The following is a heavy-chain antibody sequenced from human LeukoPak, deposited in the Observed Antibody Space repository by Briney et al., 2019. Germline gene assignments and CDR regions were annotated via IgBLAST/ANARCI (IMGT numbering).Heavy chain of an antibody. CDR2: IYTSGST. CDR1: GGSINSGSYY. D-gene: IGHD4-11*01. Sequence: SETLSLTCTVSGGSINSGSYYWSWIRQPAGKGLEWIGRIYTSGSTNYNPSLKSRVTISIDTYKNQFSLKLSSVTAADTAIYYCAREPYTNSVSILDCWGQGTLVTVSS. J-gene: IGHJ4*02. V-gene: IGHV4-61*02. CDR3: AREPYTNSVSILDC.